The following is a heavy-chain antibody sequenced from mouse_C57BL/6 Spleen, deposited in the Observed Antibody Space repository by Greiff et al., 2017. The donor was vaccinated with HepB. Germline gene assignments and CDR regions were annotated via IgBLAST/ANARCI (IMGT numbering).Heavy chain of an antibody. CDR1: GFSFNTYA. J-gene: IGHJ4*01. CDR2: IRSKSNNYAT. Sequence: GGGLVQPKGSLKLSCAASGFSFNTYAMNWVRQAPGKGLEWVARIRSKSNNYATYYADSVKDRFTISRDDSESMLYLQMNNLKTEDTAMYYCVRWLLQAMDYWGQGTSVTVSS. CDR3: VRWLLQAMDY. V-gene: IGHV10-1*01. D-gene: IGHD2-3*01.